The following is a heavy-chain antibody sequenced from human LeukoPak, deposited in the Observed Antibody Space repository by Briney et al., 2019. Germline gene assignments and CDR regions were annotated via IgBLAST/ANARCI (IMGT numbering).Heavy chain of an antibody. D-gene: IGHD3-10*01. CDR3: ARLDDSGSYYERPLDY. CDR2: IHYSGAT. J-gene: IGHJ4*02. Sequence: PSETLSLTCTVSGGSINNYYWSWIRQPPGKRLEWIGSIHYSGATNKNPSLKSRLTMSKDTSKNQFSLNLSSMTAADTAVYYCARLDDSGSYYERPLDYWGRGALVTVSS. V-gene: IGHV4-59*08. CDR1: GGSINNYY.